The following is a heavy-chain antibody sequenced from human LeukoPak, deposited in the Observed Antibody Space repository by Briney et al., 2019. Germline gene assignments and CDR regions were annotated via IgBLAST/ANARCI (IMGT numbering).Heavy chain of an antibody. J-gene: IGHJ6*03. CDR2: INPSGGST. Sequence: ASVKVSCKASGYTFTGYYMHWVRQAPGQGLEWMGIINPSGGSTSYAQKFQGRVTMTRDTSTSTVYMELSSLRSEDTAVYYCARTNVAYYYYYYMDVWGKGTTVTVSS. V-gene: IGHV1-46*01. CDR3: ARTNVAYYYYYYMDV. D-gene: IGHD2-8*01. CDR1: GYTFTGYY.